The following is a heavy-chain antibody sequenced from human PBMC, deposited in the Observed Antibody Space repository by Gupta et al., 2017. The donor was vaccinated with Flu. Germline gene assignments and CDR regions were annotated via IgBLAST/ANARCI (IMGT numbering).Heavy chain of an antibody. CDR2: INPSGGST. J-gene: IGHJ4*02. D-gene: IGHD2-21*02. Sequence: QVQLVQSGAEVKKPGASVKGSCKASGYTSTSYYMHWVRQAPGQGLEWMGIINPSGGSTSYAQKFQGRVTMTRDTSTSTVYMELSSLRSEGTAVYYCAREILAYCGGDCYSGVYFDYWGQGTLVTVSS. CDR3: AREILAYCGGDCYSGVYFDY. CDR1: GYTSTSYY. V-gene: IGHV1-46*01.